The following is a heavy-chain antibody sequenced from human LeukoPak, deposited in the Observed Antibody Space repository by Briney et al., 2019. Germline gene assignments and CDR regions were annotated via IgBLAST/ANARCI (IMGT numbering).Heavy chain of an antibody. V-gene: IGHV3-23*01. CDR1: GFPFSSSA. CDR2: ITDTGDST. J-gene: IGHJ5*02. D-gene: IGHD5-24*01. CDR3: VRGQDGIDNWFDP. Sequence: GGSLRLSCAASGFPFSSSAMTWVRQAPGKGLEWVSTITDTGDSTHYADSVKGRFTISRDNAKNSLSLQMTSLRAEDTAVYYCVRGQDGIDNWFDPWGQGTLVTVAS.